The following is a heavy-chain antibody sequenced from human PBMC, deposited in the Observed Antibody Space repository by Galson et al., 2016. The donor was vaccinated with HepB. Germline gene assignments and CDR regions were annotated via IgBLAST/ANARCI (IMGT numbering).Heavy chain of an antibody. CDR2: IYYSGTT. V-gene: IGHV4-30-2*03. D-gene: IGHD6-19*01. CDR1: GGSISGGGYF. J-gene: IGHJ3*01. Sequence: GGSISGGGYFWSWLRQPPGKGLEWIGSIYYSGTTHYNPSLQSRVSISVDTSKNQFSLRLTSVSAADTATYLCARQDRAGLVNFWGQGTMATVSS. CDR3: ARQDRAGLVNF.